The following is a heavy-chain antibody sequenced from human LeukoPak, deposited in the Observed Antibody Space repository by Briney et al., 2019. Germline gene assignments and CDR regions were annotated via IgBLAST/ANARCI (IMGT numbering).Heavy chain of an antibody. CDR2: IIPIFGTA. Sequence: SVKVSCEASGGTFSSYAISWVRQAPGQGLEWMGGIIPIFGTANYAQKFQGRVTITTDESTSTAYMELSSLRSEDTAVYYCASPSPSGSLYGGLRDYYYYYYMDVWGKGTTVTVSS. CDR3: ASPSPSGSLYGGLRDYYYYYYMDV. CDR1: GGTFSSYA. D-gene: IGHD1-26*01. J-gene: IGHJ6*03. V-gene: IGHV1-69*05.